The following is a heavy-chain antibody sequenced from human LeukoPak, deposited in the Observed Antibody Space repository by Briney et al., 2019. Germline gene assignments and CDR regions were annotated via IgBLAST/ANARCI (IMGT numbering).Heavy chain of an antibody. CDR2: INPNSGGT. CDR1: GGTFSSYA. D-gene: IGHD3-3*01. V-gene: IGHV1-2*02. Sequence: GASVKVSCKASGGTFSSYAISWVRQAPGQGLEWMGWINPNSGGTKYAQKFQGRVTMTSDTSISTAYMELSRLISDDTAVYYCARDFWNGPRDYWGQGTLVTVSS. CDR3: ARDFWNGPRDY. J-gene: IGHJ4*02.